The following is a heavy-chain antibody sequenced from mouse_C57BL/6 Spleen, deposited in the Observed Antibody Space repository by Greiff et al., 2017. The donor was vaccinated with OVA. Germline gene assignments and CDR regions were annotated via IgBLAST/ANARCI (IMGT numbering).Heavy chain of an antibody. J-gene: IGHJ4*01. CDR3: VRDQGTAQATDYYAMDY. D-gene: IGHD3-2*02. V-gene: IGHV10-3*01. Sequence: EVMLVESGGGLVQPKGSLKLSCAASGFTFNTYAMHWVRQAPGKGLEWVARIRSKSSNYATYYADSVKDRFTISRDDSQSMLYLQMNNLKTEDTAMYYCVRDQGTAQATDYYAMDYWGQGTSVTVSS. CDR2: IRSKSSNYAT. CDR1: GFTFNTYA.